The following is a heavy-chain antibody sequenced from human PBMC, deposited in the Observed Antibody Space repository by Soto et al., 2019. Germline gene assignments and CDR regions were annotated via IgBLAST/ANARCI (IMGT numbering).Heavy chain of an antibody. CDR3: ARSRGFYYYYYMDV. D-gene: IGHD6-13*01. CDR1: GFTFSSYW. V-gene: IGHV3-7*01. J-gene: IGHJ6*03. CDR2: IKQDGSEK. Sequence: GALRLSCAASGFTFSSYWMSWVRQAPGKGLEWVANIKQDGSEKYYVDSVKGRFTISRDNAKNSLYLQMNSLRAEDTAVYYCARSRGFYYYYYMDVWGKGTTVTVSS.